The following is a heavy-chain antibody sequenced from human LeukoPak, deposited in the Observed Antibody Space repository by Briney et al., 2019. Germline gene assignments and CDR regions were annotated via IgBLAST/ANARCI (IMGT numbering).Heavy chain of an antibody. CDR2: ISGSGGST. V-gene: IGHV3-23*01. D-gene: IGHD1-1*01. CDR3: AKGNWRYFDY. Sequence: GGSLRLSCAASGFTFSTYVMSWVRQAPGKGLEWVSAISGSGGSTYYADSVKGRFTISRDNSKNTLYLQMNSPGADDTAVYYCAKGNWRYFDYWGQGTLVTVSS. J-gene: IGHJ4*02. CDR1: GFTFSTYV.